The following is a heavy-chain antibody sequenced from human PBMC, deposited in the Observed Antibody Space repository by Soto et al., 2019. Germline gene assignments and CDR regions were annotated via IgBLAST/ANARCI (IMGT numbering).Heavy chain of an antibody. J-gene: IGHJ6*02. D-gene: IGHD3-10*01. CDR2: IIPIIGTA. Sequence: SVKVSCKASGYTFTSYAMHWVRQAPGQRLEWMGGIIPIIGTANYAQKFQGRVTITTDESTSTAYMELSSLRSEDTAVYYCARVGGSGRGYYYYYGMDVWGQGTTVTVSS. CDR3: ARVGGSGRGYYYYYGMDV. CDR1: GYTFTSYA. V-gene: IGHV1-69*05.